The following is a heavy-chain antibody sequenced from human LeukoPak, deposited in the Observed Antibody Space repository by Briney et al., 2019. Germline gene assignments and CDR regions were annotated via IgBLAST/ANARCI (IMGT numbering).Heavy chain of an antibody. CDR3: ARASPSGSRLY. D-gene: IGHD1-26*01. V-gene: IGHV4-34*01. CDR2: INHSGST. CDR1: GGSFSGYY. Sequence: SETLSLTCAVYGGSFSGYYWSWIRQPPGKGLEWIGEINHSGSTNYNPSLKSRVTISVDTSKNQFSLKLSSVTAADTAVYYCARASPSGSRLYWGQRTLVTVSS. J-gene: IGHJ4*02.